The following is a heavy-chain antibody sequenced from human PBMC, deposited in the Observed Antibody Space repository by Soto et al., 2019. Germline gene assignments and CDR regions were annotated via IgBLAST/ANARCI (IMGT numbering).Heavy chain of an antibody. D-gene: IGHD3-9*01. V-gene: IGHV3-23*01. CDR3: AKVSGLGTWYFDL. CDR2: ISGSGGST. J-gene: IGHJ2*01. Sequence: GGSLRLSCAASGFTFSSYAMSWVRQSPGKGLEWVSAISGSGGSTYYADSVKGRFTISRDNSKNTLYLQMNSLRAEDTAVYYGAKVSGLGTWYFDLWGRGTLVTVSS. CDR1: GFTFSSYA.